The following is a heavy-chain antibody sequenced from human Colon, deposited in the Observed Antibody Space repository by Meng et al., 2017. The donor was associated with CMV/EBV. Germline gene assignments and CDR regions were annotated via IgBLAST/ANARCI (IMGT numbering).Heavy chain of an antibody. CDR2: ISAYNGNT. CDR1: GYTFTSYG. V-gene: IGHV1-18*01. D-gene: IGHD2-2*02. J-gene: IGHJ6*02. CDR3: ARDSPGCSSTSWYRSVGRYYYYGMDV. Sequence: ASVKVSCKASGYTFTSYGISWVRQAPGQGLEWMGWISAYNGNTNYAQKLQGRVTMTTDTSTSTAYMELRSLGSDDTAVYYCARDSPGCSSTSWYRSVGRYYYYGMDVWGQGTTVTVSS.